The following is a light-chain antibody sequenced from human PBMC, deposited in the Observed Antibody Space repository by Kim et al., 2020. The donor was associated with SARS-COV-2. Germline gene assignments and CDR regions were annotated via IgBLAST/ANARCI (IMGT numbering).Light chain of an antibody. J-gene: IGKJ5*01. V-gene: IGKV1-5*03. Sequence: ASVGDRVPITCRATQSLSNSLAWYQQKPGEAPKLLIYKASTAVTGVSSRFSGTGSGTEFTLTINNLQPEDFATYHCQQYESYPLTLGQGTRLEIK. CDR3: QQYESYPLT. CDR2: KAS. CDR1: QSLSNS.